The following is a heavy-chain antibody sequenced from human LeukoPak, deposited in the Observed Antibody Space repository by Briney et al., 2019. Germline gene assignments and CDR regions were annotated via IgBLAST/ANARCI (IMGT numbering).Heavy chain of an antibody. CDR1: GGSISSGGYY. V-gene: IGHV4-31*03. CDR3: ARDARGTMRSDYYFDY. J-gene: IGHJ4*02. Sequence: PSETLSLTCTVSGGSISSGGYYWSWIRQHPGKGLEWIGYIYYSGSTYYNPSLKSRVTISVDTSKNQFSLKLSSVTAADTAVYYCARDARGTMRSDYYFDYWGQGTLVTVSS. D-gene: IGHD2-21*02. CDR2: IYYSGST.